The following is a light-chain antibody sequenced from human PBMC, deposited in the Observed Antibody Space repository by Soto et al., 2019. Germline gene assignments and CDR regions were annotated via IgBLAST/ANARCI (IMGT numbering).Light chain of an antibody. CDR3: QQYSTYSRT. CDR2: KAS. Sequence: DIQMTQSPSTLSASVGDRVTITCRASQSISTWLAWYQHKPGKAPKLLIYKASSLEGGVPSRFSGSGTGTEFSLTISSLQPDDFATYYSQQYSTYSRTFGQGTKVET. V-gene: IGKV1-5*03. J-gene: IGKJ2*02. CDR1: QSISTW.